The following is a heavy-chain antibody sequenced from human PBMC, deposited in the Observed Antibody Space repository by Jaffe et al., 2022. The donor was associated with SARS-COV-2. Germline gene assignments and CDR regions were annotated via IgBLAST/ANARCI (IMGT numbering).Heavy chain of an antibody. CDR2: ISYDGSNK. CDR3: AREESENYFDY. V-gene: IGHV3-30*04. Sequence: QVQLVESGGGVVQPGRSLRLSCAASGFTFSSYAMHWVRQAPGKGLEWVAVISYDGSNKYYADSVKGRFTISRDNSKNTLYLQMNSLRAEDTAVYYCAREESENYFDYWGQGTLVTVSS. CDR1: GFTFSSYA. J-gene: IGHJ4*02.